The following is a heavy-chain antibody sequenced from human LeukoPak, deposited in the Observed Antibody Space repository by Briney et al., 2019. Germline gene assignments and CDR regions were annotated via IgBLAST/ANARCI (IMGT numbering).Heavy chain of an antibody. CDR1: GFPFRTYW. V-gene: IGHV3-74*01. CDR3: ARDRSPGNFDY. Sequence: GGSLRLSCAASGFPFRTYWMHWVRHAPGKGLMWVSRINTEGSSTSYADSVKGRFTISRDNAKNTLYLQMNSLRAEDTAMYYCARDRSPGNFDYWGQGTLVTVSP. CDR2: INTEGSST. J-gene: IGHJ4*02. D-gene: IGHD3-10*01.